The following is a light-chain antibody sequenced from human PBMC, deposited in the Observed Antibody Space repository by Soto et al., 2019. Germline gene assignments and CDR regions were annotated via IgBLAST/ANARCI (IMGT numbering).Light chain of an antibody. CDR1: SSDVGAYHY. V-gene: IGLV2-11*01. J-gene: IGLJ2*01. CDR2: NVN. CDR3: CSYAGIYTLL. Sequence: QSALTQPRSVSGSPGQSVTIACTGTSSDVGAYHYVSWFQQHPGKAPKLMIFNVNERPSGVPARFSGSKSGNTASLTISGLQAEDEADYYCCSYAGIYTLLFGGGTKLTVL.